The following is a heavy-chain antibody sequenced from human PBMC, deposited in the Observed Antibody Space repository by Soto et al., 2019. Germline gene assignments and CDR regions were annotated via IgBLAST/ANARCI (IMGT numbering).Heavy chain of an antibody. CDR1: GGNFITFA. D-gene: IGHD7-27*01. CDR3: ARKLGIDPFGSSGVDV. V-gene: IGHV1-69*01. Sequence: QVELVQSGAEVKKPGSSVNVSCKASGGNFITFAISWERQAPGQGLEWMGEIIPISRTTKSAHKFQDRVTNSADGSSSTVHMELRSLTCADTAIYFCARKLGIDPFGSSGVDVWCQGTRVSGSS. J-gene: IGHJ6*02. CDR2: IIPISRTT.